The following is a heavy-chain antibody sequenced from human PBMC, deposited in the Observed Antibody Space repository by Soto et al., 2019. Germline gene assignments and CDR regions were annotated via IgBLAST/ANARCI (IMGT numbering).Heavy chain of an antibody. CDR1: GYTLTELS. D-gene: IGHD3-3*01. CDR3: ATAARFLEGKNWFDP. V-gene: IGHV1-24*01. Sequence: ASVKVSCKVSGYTLTELSMHWVRQAPGKGLEWMGGFDPEDGETIYAQKFQGRVTMTEDTSTDTAYMELSSLRSEDTAVYYCATAARFLEGKNWFDPWGQGTLVTVSS. J-gene: IGHJ5*02. CDR2: FDPEDGET.